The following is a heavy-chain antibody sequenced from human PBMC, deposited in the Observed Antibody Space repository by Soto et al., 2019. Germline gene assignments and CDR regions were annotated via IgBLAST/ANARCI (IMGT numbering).Heavy chain of an antibody. CDR2: INHSGST. V-gene: IGHV4-34*01. CDR1: GGPFSGYY. Sequence: PSETLSLTCAVYGGPFSGYYWTWIRQPPGTGLEWIGEINHSGSTNYNPSLKSRVTISVDTSKNQFSLELSRLRSDDTAVYYCARERVPSRYYDSSGYYSGGFDYWGQGTLVTVSS. CDR3: ARERVPSRYYDSSGYYSGGFDY. J-gene: IGHJ4*02. D-gene: IGHD3-22*01.